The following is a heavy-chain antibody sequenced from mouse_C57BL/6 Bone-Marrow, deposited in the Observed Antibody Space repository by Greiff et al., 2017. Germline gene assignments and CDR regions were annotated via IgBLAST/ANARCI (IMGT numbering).Heavy chain of an antibody. Sequence: EVQVVESGGGLVQPGGSLKLSCAASGFTFSDYYMYWVRQTPEKRLEWVAYISNGGGSTYYPDTVKGRFTISRDNAKTTLYLKMIRLKSEDTAMYYCARLYYDGSSSCYFDYWGQGTTLTVSS. CDR2: ISNGGGST. V-gene: IGHV5-12*01. D-gene: IGHD1-1*01. CDR3: ARLYYDGSSSCYFDY. J-gene: IGHJ2*01. CDR1: GFTFSDYY.